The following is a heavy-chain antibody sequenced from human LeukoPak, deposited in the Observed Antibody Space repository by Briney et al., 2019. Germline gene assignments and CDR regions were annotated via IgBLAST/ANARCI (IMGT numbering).Heavy chain of an antibody. CDR2: IYYSGST. CDR1: GGSISSYY. V-gene: IGHV4-59*12. D-gene: IGHD3-10*01. J-gene: IGHJ3*02. CDR3: ARGQVRLDAFDI. Sequence: SETLSLTCTVSGGSISSYYWSWIRQPPGKGLEWIGYIYYSGSTNYNPSLKSRVTISVDTSKNQFSLKLSSVTAADTAVYYCARGQVRLDAFDIWGQGTMVTVSS.